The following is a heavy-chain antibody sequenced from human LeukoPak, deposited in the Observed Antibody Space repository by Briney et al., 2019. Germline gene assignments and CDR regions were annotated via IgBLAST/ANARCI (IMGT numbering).Heavy chain of an antibody. CDR1: GGSISSGDNF. CDR3: ARVVCTSANCYAPSHLDY. CDR2: IYYSGSA. Sequence: PSETLSLTCTVSGGSISSGDNFWSWIRQPPGKGLEWIGYIYYSGSAFYNPSLKSRVAMSVDTSKNQFSLKLSSMTAADTAVYYCARVVCTSANCYAPSHLDYWGQGTLVTVSS. D-gene: IGHD2-2*01. J-gene: IGHJ4*02. V-gene: IGHV4-30-4*01.